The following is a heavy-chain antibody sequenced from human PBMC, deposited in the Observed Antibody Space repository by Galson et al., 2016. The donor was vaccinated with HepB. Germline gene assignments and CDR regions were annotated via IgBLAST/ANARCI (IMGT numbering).Heavy chain of an antibody. D-gene: IGHD5-18*01. CDR1: GDSVSSNSAA. CDR2: TYYRSKWYN. Sequence: CAISGDSVSSNSAAWHWIRQSPSRGLEWLERTYYRSKWYNDYTVSVKGRITINPDTSKNQFSLQLNSVTPDDTAAYFCTRGYMHTGMNVWGQGTTVTVSS. CDR3: TRGYMHTGMNV. J-gene: IGHJ6*02. V-gene: IGHV6-1*01.